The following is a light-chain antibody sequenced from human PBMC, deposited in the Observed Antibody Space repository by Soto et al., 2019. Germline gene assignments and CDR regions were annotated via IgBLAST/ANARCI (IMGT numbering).Light chain of an antibody. CDR3: HQYGISP. V-gene: IGKV3-20*01. CDR2: GAS. J-gene: IGKJ4*01. CDR1: QSVSSNY. Sequence: EIVLTQSPGTLSLSPGERATLSCRASQSVSSNYLDWYQQKPGQAPRLLIYGASSRATGIPDRFGGSGSGTEFTLTIRRLEPEDFAVYYCHQYGISPFGGGTKVEIK.